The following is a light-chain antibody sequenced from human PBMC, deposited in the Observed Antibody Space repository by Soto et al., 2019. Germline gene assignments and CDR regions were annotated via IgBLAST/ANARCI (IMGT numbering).Light chain of an antibody. CDR1: QSISTY. Sequence: DIQMTQSPSSPSASVGDRVTITCRASQSISTYLNWYQHKPGKAPNVLIYAASSLQSGVPSRFSGSGSGTDFTLTINSLQPDDFATYYCQQNYKTPYTFGQGTKLEIK. CDR2: AAS. J-gene: IGKJ2*01. V-gene: IGKV1-39*01. CDR3: QQNYKTPYT.